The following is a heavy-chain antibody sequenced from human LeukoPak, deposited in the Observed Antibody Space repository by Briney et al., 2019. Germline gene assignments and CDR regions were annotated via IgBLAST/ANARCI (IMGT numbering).Heavy chain of an antibody. D-gene: IGHD5-18*01. V-gene: IGHV3-9*01. CDR1: GFTFDGYA. Sequence: GGSLRLSCAASGFTFDGYAMHWVRQAPGKGLEWVSGISWNSGSIGYADSVKGRFTISRDNAKNSLYLQMNSLRAEDTALYYCAKDTIQLWFEFPDYWGQGTLVTVSS. CDR3: AKDTIQLWFEFPDY. J-gene: IGHJ4*02. CDR2: ISWNSGSI.